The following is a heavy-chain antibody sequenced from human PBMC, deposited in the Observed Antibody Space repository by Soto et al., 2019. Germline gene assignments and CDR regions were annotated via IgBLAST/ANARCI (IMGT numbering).Heavy chain of an antibody. V-gene: IGHV1-69*12. J-gene: IGHJ2*01. CDR1: GGTFSSYA. Sequence: QVQLVQSGAEVKKPGSSVKVSCKASGGTFSSYAISWVRQAPGQGLEWMGGIIPIFGTANYAQKFQGRVTITADESTITAYMELSSLRSEDTAVYYCARASLPITMIVGLPPDVYWYFDLWGRGTLVTVSS. CDR3: ARASLPITMIVGLPPDVYWYFDL. CDR2: IIPIFGTA. D-gene: IGHD3-22*01.